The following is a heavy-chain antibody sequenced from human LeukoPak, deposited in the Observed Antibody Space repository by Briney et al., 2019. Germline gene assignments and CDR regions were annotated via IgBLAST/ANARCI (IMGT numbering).Heavy chain of an antibody. CDR1: GGSFSGYY. CDR3: AASSRFVVVTAIRYYYYGMDV. CDR2: INHSRST. Sequence: SETLSLTCAVYGGSFSGYYWSWIRQPPGKGLEWIGEINHSRSTNYNPSLKSRVTISVDTSKNQFSLKLSSVTAADTAVYYCAASSRFVVVTAIRYYYYGMDVWGQGTTVTVSS. J-gene: IGHJ6*02. V-gene: IGHV4-34*01. D-gene: IGHD2-21*02.